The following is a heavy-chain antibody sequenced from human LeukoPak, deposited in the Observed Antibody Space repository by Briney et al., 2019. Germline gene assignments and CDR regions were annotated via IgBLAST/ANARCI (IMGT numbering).Heavy chain of an antibody. CDR2: IYYSGST. J-gene: IGHJ3*02. CDR3: ARDTPNSRWSEFEAFDI. D-gene: IGHD6-13*01. V-gene: IGHV4-31*02. Sequence: SETLSLTCTVSGGSISSGGYYWSWLRQHPGKGLEWIGYIYYSGSTYYNPSLKSRVTISVDTSKNHFSLKLSSVTDADTAVYYCARDTPNSRWSEFEAFDIWGQGTMVTVSS. CDR1: GGSISSGGYY.